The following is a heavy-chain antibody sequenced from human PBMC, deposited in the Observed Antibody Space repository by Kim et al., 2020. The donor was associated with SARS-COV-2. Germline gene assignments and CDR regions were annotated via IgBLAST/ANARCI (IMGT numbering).Heavy chain of an antibody. J-gene: IGHJ5*02. V-gene: IGHV3-23*01. Sequence: STYYADPVKGRFTISRDNSKSTLYLQMNSLRVEDTAMYYCVGDRDASWGQGTLVTVSS. CDR2: ST. CDR3: VGDRDAS.